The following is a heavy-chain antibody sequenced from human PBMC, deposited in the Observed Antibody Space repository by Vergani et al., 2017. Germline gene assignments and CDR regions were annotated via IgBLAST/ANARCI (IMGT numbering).Heavy chain of an antibody. D-gene: IGHD6-19*01. CDR3: AREEAVAGYYYYYYMDV. V-gene: IGHV1-69*13. CDR2: IIPIFGTA. CDR1: GYTLTELS. Sequence: QVQLVQSGAEVKKPGASVKVSCKVSGYTLTELSMHWVRQAPGKGLEWMGRIIPIFGTANYAQKFQGRVTITADKSTSTAYMELSSLRSEDTAVYYCAREEAVAGYYYYYYMDVWGKGTTVTVSS. J-gene: IGHJ6*03.